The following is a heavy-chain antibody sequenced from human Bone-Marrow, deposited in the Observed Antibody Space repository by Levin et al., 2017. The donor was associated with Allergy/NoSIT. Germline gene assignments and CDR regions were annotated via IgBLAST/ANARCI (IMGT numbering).Heavy chain of an antibody. CDR1: GYTFTSYA. D-gene: IGHD2-15*01. V-gene: IGHV1-3*01. Sequence: GESLKISCKASGYTFTSYAMHWVRQAPGQRLEWMGWINAGNGNTKYSQKFQGRVTITRDTSASTAYMELSSLRSEDTAVYYCAARGPTGYCSGGSCLDAFDIWGQGTMVTVSS. CDR2: INAGNGNT. J-gene: IGHJ3*02. CDR3: AARGPTGYCSGGSCLDAFDI.